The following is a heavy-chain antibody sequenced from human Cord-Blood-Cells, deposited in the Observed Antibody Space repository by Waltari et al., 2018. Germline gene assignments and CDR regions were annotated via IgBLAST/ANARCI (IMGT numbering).Heavy chain of an antibody. CDR3: AAVTGDYDFWSGYYDY. D-gene: IGHD3-3*01. Sequence: QMQLVQSGPEVKKPGTSVKVSCKASGFTFTSSAVQWVQQARGQRLEWIGWIVVGSGNTNYAQKFQERVTITRDMSTSTAYMELSSLRSEDTAVYYCAAVTGDYDFWSGYYDYWGQGTLVTVSS. J-gene: IGHJ4*02. CDR2: IVVGSGNT. V-gene: IGHV1-58*01. CDR1: GFTFTSSA.